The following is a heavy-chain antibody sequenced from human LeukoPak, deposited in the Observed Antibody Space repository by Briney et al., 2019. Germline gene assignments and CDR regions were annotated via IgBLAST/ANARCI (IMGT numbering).Heavy chain of an antibody. J-gene: IGHJ4*02. CDR2: ISGSGGST. CDR1: GFTFSSYA. V-gene: IGHV3-23*01. CDR3: AVGGLLRYFDY. D-gene: IGHD3-9*01. Sequence: GGSLRLSCAASGFTFSSYAMSWVRQAPGKGLEGVSAISGSGGSTYYADSVKGRFTISRDNSKNTLYLQMNSLRAEDTGVYYCAVGGLLRYFDYWGQGTLVTVSS.